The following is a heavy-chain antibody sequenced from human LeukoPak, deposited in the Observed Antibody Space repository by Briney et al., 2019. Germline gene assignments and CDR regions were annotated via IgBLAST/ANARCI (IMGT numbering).Heavy chain of an antibody. J-gene: IGHJ4*02. V-gene: IGHV4-30-2*01. CDR2: IYHSGST. CDR3: ARLYSVNVDTAMVDYFDY. Sequence: PSQTLSLTCTVSGGSISSGGYYWSWIRQPPGKGLEWIGYIYHSGSTYYNPSLKSRVTISVDRSKNQFSLKLSSVTAADTAVYYCARLYSVNVDTAMVDYFDYWGQGTLVTVSS. CDR1: GGSISSGGYY. D-gene: IGHD5-18*01.